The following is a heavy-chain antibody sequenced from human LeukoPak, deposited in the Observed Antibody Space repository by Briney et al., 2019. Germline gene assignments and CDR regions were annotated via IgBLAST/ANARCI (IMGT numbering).Heavy chain of an antibody. V-gene: IGHV1-2*06. CDR2: INPNSANT. J-gene: IGHJ5*02. CDR3: AGDGAYSLGLIWLDP. D-gene: IGHD5-18*01. Sequence: ASVKISCKTSGYSFGGYYIHWVRQAPGQGLEWIGRINPNSANTKYAQKFQGRVTMTRDTSTNTVFMELSSLRSDDTAVYYCAGDGAYSLGLIWLDPWGQGTLVSVSS. CDR1: GYSFGGYY.